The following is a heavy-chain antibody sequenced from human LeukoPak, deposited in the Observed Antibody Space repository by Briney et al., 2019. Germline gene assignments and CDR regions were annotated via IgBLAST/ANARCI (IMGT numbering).Heavy chain of an antibody. CDR2: INHNGNVN. Sequence: GGSLSLSCAASGFTFSSYWMNWARQAPGKGLEWVASINHNGNVNYYVDSVKGRFTISRDNAKNPLYLQMSNLRAEDTAVYFCARGGGLDVWGQGATVTVSS. CDR3: ARGGGLDV. D-gene: IGHD3-16*01. V-gene: IGHV3-7*03. J-gene: IGHJ6*02. CDR1: GFTFSSYW.